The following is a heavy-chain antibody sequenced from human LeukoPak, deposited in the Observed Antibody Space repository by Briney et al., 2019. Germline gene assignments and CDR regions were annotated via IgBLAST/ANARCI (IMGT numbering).Heavy chain of an antibody. CDR2: ISGSGGAT. CDR1: GLTFSSYP. V-gene: IGHV3-23*01. CDR3: AKGHSSGYYFLDY. J-gene: IGHJ4*02. Sequence: GGSLRLSCAASGLTFSSYPMGWVRQAPGRGLEWVSVISGSGGATYSADSVKGRFTISRDNSQNTLYLQMNSLRAEDTAVYYCAKGHSSGYYFLDYWGQGTLITVSS. D-gene: IGHD3-22*01.